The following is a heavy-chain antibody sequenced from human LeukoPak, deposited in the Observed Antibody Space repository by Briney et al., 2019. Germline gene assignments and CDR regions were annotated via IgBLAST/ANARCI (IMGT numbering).Heavy chain of an antibody. CDR2: IYSGGST. CDR1: GFTFGTYA. J-gene: IGHJ4*02. V-gene: IGHV3-66*01. CDR3: ARILENSGSKGVFDY. Sequence: GGSVTLFCAASGFTFGTYATRWVRQAPGEGLEWVSIIYSGGSTSYADSVKGRFTISRDSSKNTRYLQMNSRRAEDTPLYYCARILENSGSKGVFDYWGQGTLVTVSS. D-gene: IGHD1-26*01.